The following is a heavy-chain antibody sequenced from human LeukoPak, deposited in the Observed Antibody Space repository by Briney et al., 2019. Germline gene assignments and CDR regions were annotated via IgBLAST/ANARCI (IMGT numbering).Heavy chain of an antibody. D-gene: IGHD3-3*01. CDR2: IYYSGST. J-gene: IGHJ4*02. V-gene: IGHV4-59*08. Sequence: SETLTLTCTVSGGSISGYYWSWIRQPPGKGLEWIGYIYYSGSTNYNPPLKSRVTISVDTPKNQFSLKLSSVTAAGTAVYYCARSTIFGVAPYYFDYWGQGTLVTVSS. CDR3: ARSTIFGVAPYYFDY. CDR1: GGSISGYY.